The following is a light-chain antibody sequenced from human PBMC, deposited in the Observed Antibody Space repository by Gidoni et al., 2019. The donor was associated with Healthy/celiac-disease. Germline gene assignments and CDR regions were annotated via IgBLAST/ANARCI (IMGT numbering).Light chain of an antibody. CDR2: DVS. Sequence: QSALTQPASVSGSPGQSITISCTGTSSDVGGYNYVSWYQQHPCKAPKLMIYDVSNRPSGVSNRFSGAKSGNTASLTISGLQAEDEADYYGSSYTSSSTSWVFGGGTKLTVL. CDR1: SSDVGGYNY. CDR3: SSYTSSSTSWV. J-gene: IGLJ3*02. V-gene: IGLV2-14*01.